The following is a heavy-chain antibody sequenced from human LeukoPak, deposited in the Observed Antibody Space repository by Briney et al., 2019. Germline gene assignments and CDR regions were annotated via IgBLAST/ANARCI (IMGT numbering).Heavy chain of an antibody. V-gene: IGHV3-23*01. CDR3: AEVRPAANFMDY. J-gene: IGHJ4*02. Sequence: GGGLRLSCAAPGFTLFSYVMSWGRQAPGEGVGWGSAISGSGGSTYYADSVKGRFTISRDNSKNTLYLQMNSLRAEDTAVYYCAEVRPAANFMDYWGQGTLVTVSS. D-gene: IGHD2-2*01. CDR1: GFTLFSYV. CDR2: ISGSGGST.